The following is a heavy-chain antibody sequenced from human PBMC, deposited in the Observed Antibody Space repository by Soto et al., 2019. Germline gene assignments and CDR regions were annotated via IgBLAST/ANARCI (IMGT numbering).Heavy chain of an antibody. V-gene: IGHV3-21*01. Sequence: VSLRLSCAASGFTFSSYSMNWVRQAPGKGLEWVSSISSSSSYIYYADSVKGRFTISRDNAKNSLYLQMNSLRAEDTAVYYCARVTSNYDFWSGYLYWGQGTLVTVSS. CDR1: GFTFSSYS. CDR3: ARVTSNYDFWSGYLY. D-gene: IGHD3-3*01. J-gene: IGHJ4*02. CDR2: ISSSSSYI.